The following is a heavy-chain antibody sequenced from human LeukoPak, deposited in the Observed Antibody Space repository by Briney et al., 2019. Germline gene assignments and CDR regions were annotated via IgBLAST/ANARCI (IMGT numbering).Heavy chain of an antibody. V-gene: IGHV1-18*01. D-gene: IGHD5-12*01. J-gene: IGHJ3*02. CDR3: ARVFSEWLRQGAFDI. Sequence: GASVKVSCKASGYTFTSYGISWVRQAPGQGLEWMGWISGYNGNTKNAQKLQGRVTMTTDTSTSTAYMELRSLRSDDTAVYYCARVFSEWLRQGAFDIWGQGTMVTVSS. CDR2: ISGYNGNT. CDR1: GYTFTSYG.